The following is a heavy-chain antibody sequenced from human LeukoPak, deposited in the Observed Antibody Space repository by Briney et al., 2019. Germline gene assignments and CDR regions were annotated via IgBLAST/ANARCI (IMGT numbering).Heavy chain of an antibody. Sequence: GGSLRLSCAATGFTFSSYAMSWVRQAPGKGLEWVSAISGSGGSTYYADSVKGRFTISRDNSKNTLYLQMNSLRAEDTAVYYCAKLFGNILTGYFDYWGQGTLVTVSS. D-gene: IGHD3-9*01. CDR2: ISGSGGST. J-gene: IGHJ4*02. V-gene: IGHV3-23*01. CDR3: AKLFGNILTGYFDY. CDR1: GFTFSSYA.